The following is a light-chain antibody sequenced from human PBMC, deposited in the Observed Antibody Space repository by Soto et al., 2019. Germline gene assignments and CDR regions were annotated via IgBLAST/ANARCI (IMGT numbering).Light chain of an antibody. CDR1: SSDIGTYNL. V-gene: IGLV2-23*01. CDR2: EGI. CDR3: CSYAGSGTENYV. J-gene: IGLJ1*01. Sequence: QSALTQPASVSGSPGQSITISCTGTSSDIGTYNLVSWYQHYPGKAPKLMIYEGIKRPSGVSNRFSGSKSGNTAFLTISGLQAEDEADYYCCSYAGSGTENYVFGSGTKVTVL.